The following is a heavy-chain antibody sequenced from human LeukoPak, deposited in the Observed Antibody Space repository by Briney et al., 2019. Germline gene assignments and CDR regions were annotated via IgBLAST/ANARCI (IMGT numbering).Heavy chain of an antibody. V-gene: IGHV4-59*01. CDR3: LRVVYSYGYYYYRDV. CDR2: IYYSGST. Sequence: NPSETLSLTCTVSGGSISSYYWSWIRQPPGTGLEWIGYIYYSGSTNYNPSLKSRVTISVDTSKNQFSLKLSSVTAADTAVYYCLRVVYSYGYYYYRDVWGKGTPVTVSS. J-gene: IGHJ6*03. D-gene: IGHD5-18*01. CDR1: GGSISSYY.